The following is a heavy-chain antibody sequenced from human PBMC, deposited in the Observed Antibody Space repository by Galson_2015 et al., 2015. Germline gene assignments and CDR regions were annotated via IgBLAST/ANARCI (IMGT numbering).Heavy chain of an antibody. J-gene: IGHJ3*02. CDR1: GFTFSSYA. V-gene: IGHV3-23*01. CDR2: ISGSGSST. D-gene: IGHD1-26*01. Sequence: SLRLSCAASGFTFSSYAMSWVRQAPGKGLEWVSAISGSGSSTYYAASVKGRFTISRDNSKNTLYLQMNSLRAEDTAVYYCAKWDSGSYSNDAFEIWGQGAMVTVSS. CDR3: AKWDSGSYSNDAFEI.